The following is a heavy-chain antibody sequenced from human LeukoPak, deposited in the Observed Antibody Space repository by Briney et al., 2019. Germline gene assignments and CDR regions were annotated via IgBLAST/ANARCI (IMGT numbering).Heavy chain of an antibody. Sequence: GESLKISCKGSGYSFTSYWIGWVRQMPGKGLEWMGIIYPGDSDTRYSPSFQGQVTISADKSISTAYLQWSSLKASDTAMYYCARLRTGGYSSRYVDYFDYWGQGTLDTVSS. CDR1: GYSFTSYW. D-gene: IGHD6-13*01. CDR3: ARLRTGGYSSRYVDYFDY. J-gene: IGHJ4*02. CDR2: IYPGDSDT. V-gene: IGHV5-51*01.